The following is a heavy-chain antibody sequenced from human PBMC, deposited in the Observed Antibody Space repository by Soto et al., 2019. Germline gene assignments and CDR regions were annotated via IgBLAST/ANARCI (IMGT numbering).Heavy chain of an antibody. CDR1: GFSLGHYL. J-gene: IGHJ4*01. D-gene: IGHD1-26*01. V-gene: IGHV3-74*01. CDR2: ANNDGTFT. Sequence: GGSLRLSCAASGFSLGHYLMHWVRQSPGKGLVWVSRANNDGTFTNYADSVEGRFTISRDNAKNTLYLEMNSLRDEDTAVYFCGRGLYRGSQYTLGHWGHGIQITVSS. CDR3: GRGLYRGSQYTLGH.